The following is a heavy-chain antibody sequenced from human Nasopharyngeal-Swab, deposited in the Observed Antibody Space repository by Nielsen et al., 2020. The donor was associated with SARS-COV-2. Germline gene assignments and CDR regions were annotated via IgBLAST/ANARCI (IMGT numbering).Heavy chain of an antibody. CDR3: ARGNWNDYYYGMDV. CDR1: GFTFSSHG. Sequence: GESLKISCAASGFTFSSHGMHWVRQAPGKGLEWVAVIWYDGSNKYCADSVKGRFTISRDNSKNTLYLQMNSLRAEDTAVYYCARGNWNDYYYGMDVWGQGTTVTVSS. D-gene: IGHD1-1*01. CDR2: IWYDGSNK. J-gene: IGHJ6*02. V-gene: IGHV3-33*01.